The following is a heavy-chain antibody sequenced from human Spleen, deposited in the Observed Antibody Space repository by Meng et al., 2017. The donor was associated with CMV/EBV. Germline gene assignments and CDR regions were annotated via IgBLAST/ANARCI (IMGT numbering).Heavy chain of an antibody. Sequence: ASVKVSCKTSGYTFTDYYVHWVRQAPGQGLEWMGWINPHSGGTSFAQKFQGRVAMTRDTSISTAYMELSRLRSDDSAVYYCARADFWSGYSQYFQHWGQGTLVTVSS. D-gene: IGHD3-3*01. V-gene: IGHV1-2*02. CDR1: GYTFTDYY. CDR3: ARADFWSGYSQYFQH. J-gene: IGHJ1*01. CDR2: INPHSGGT.